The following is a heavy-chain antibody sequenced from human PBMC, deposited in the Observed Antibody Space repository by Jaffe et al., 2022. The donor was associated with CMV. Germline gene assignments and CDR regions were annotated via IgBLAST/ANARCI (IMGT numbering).Heavy chain of an antibody. J-gene: IGHJ4*02. CDR2: INAGNGNT. V-gene: IGHV1-3*01. CDR1: GYTFTSYA. D-gene: IGHD3-10*01. CDR3: ARVGITMVRGVSYQLFDY. Sequence: QVQLVQSGAEVKKPGASVKVSCKASGYTFTSYAMHWVRQAPGQRLEWMGWINAGNGNTKYSQKFQGRVTITRDTSASTAYMELSSLRSEDTAVYYCARVGITMVRGVSYQLFDYWGQGTLVTVSS.